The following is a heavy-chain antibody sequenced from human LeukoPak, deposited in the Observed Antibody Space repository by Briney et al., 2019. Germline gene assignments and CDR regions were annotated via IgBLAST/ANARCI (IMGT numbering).Heavy chain of an antibody. V-gene: IGHV4-34*01. Sequence: SETLSLTCAVYGGSFSGYYWSWIRQPPGKGLEWIGEINHSGSTNYNLSLKSRVTISVDTSKNQFSLKLSSVTAADTAVYYCARTPRWVYYYYYMDVWGKGTTVTVSS. CDR3: ARTPRWVYYYYYMDV. CDR1: GGSFSGYY. J-gene: IGHJ6*03. D-gene: IGHD6-13*01. CDR2: INHSGST.